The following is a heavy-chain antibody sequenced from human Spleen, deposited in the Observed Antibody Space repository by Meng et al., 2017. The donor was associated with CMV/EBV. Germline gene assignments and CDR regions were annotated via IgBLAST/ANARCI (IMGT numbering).Heavy chain of an antibody. V-gene: IGHV3-30*02. Sequence: GGSLRLSCVASAFRFSNYGVHWVRQAPGKGLEWVAFMRYDGSKKEYAGSVKGRFTISGDDSENTVYLQMNSLTTEDTAMYSCAKPASTGGMDVWGPGTTVTVSS. CDR3: AKPASTGGMDV. CDR2: MRYDGSKK. CDR1: AFRFSNYG. J-gene: IGHJ6*02. D-gene: IGHD1-14*01.